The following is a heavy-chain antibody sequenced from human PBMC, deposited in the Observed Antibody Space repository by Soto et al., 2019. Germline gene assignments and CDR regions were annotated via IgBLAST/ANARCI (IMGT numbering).Heavy chain of an antibody. D-gene: IGHD3-9*01. CDR3: ARDPGPTPYYDILTGTHNWFDP. J-gene: IGHJ5*02. CDR2: ISYDGSNK. Sequence: GGSLRLSCAASGFTFSSYAMHWVRQAPGKGLEWVAVISYDGSNKYYADTVKGRFTISRDNSKNTLNLQINSLRAEDTAVYYCARDPGPTPYYDILTGTHNWFDPWGQGTLVTVSS. V-gene: IGHV3-30-3*01. CDR1: GFTFSSYA.